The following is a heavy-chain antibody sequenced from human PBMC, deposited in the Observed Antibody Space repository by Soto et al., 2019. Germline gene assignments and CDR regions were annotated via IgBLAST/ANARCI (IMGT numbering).Heavy chain of an antibody. CDR1: RYAFTSYG. CDR3: ARVMTITEEVLGGYYYGMDV. J-gene: IGHJ6*02. Sequence: VSVKLSCKDSRYAFTSYGINWVRHAPAKGPEWMGWISAYNGNTNYAQKLQGRVTMTTDTSTSTAYMELRSLRSDNTAVYYCARVMTITEEVLGGYYYGMDVWGQGTTVTVSS. V-gene: IGHV1-18*01. CDR2: ISAYNGNT. D-gene: IGHD3-16*01.